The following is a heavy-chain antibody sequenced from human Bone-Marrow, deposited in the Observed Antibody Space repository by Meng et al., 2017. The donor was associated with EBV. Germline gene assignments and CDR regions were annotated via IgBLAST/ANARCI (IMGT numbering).Heavy chain of an antibody. CDR2: MSPDSGKT. D-gene: IGHD2-21*02. J-gene: IGHJ4*02. Sequence: QVQMVKAGAEGKKTGASVKVSCKGSGYTFSSFDINWVRQATGQGLEWMGWMSPDSGKTGYAEKFQGRVTLTRDTSINTAYLELSSLTSEDTAVYYCARNLYGDGMRDYWGQGTLVTVSS. CDR3: ARNLYGDGMRDY. V-gene: IGHV1-8*01. CDR1: GYTFSSFD.